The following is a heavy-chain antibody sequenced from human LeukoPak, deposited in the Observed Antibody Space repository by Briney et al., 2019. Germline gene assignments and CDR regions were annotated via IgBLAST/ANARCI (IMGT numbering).Heavy chain of an antibody. Sequence: SETLSLTCAVSGYSISSAYYWGWIRQSPGKGLEWIGSIIHSGNTYYSPSLKGRVTISVDTSKNQFSLKLSSVTAADTAVYYCARVGYYDFWSPAYYYYYMDVWGKGTTVTVSS. D-gene: IGHD3-3*01. CDR1: GYSISSAYY. CDR2: IIHSGNT. CDR3: ARVGYYDFWSPAYYYYYMDV. V-gene: IGHV4-38-2*01. J-gene: IGHJ6*03.